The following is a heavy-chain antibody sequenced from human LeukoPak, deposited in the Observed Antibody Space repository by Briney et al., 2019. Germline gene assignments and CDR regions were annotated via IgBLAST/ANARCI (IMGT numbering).Heavy chain of an antibody. CDR2: IRYDGTEQ. CDR3: AKGLDYSLDY. D-gene: IGHD4-11*01. J-gene: IGHJ4*02. Sequence: GGSLRLSCAMSGFTFSGYGIHWVRQAPGKGLEWVAFIRYDGTEQYYVDSVKGRLIISRDNSKNTLSLQMNSLRVEDTAVYYCAKGLDYSLDYWGQGTLVTVSS. V-gene: IGHV3-30*02. CDR1: GFTFSGYG.